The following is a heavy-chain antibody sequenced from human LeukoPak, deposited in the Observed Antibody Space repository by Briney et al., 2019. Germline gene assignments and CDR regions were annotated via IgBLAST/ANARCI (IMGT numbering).Heavy chain of an antibody. CDR2: INGDGSTT. Sequence: VGSLRLSCAASGFTFSSHWMHWVRQAPGKGLVWVSRINGDGSTTTYADSVKGRFTISRDNDNNTLYLQMNSLRAEDTAVYCARERDSGSDRDDYWGQGTLVTVSS. J-gene: IGHJ4*02. CDR3: ARERDSGSDRDDY. V-gene: IGHV3-74*01. D-gene: IGHD1-26*01. CDR1: GFTFSSHW.